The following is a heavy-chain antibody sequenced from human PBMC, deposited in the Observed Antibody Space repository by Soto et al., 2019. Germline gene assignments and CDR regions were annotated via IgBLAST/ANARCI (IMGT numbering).Heavy chain of an antibody. V-gene: IGHV3-23*01. J-gene: IGHJ6*02. D-gene: IGHD4-17*01. CDR1: GFTFSNYA. Sequence: QLLESGGGLVPPGGSLRLSCAASGFTFSNYAMSWVRQAPGKGLEWVAGISGSDGRTFHADPVKGRFTISRDNSRNTPYPQKSRLGAPDTAVFYRAGDQDGYGDSVLGDSYYYHSYGLDVWGQGTTVTVSS. CDR3: AGDQDGYGDSVLGDSYYYHSYGLDV. CDR2: ISGSDGRT.